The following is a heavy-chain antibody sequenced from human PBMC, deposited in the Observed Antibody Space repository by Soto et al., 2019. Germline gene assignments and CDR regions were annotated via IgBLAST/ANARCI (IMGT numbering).Heavy chain of an antibody. J-gene: IGHJ6*02. D-gene: IGHD2-21*02. CDR1: GFTFGTYT. CDR2: IGTTSSYI. V-gene: IGHV3-21*01. Sequence: GGSLRLSCAASGFTFGTYTMNWVRQVPGKGLEWVSSIGTTSSYIYYADSVRGRFTISRDNAGGSVYLQMSSLRAEDTAVYYCARVMCGDCSSYYYYSMDVWGQGTTVTVSS. CDR3: ARVMCGDCSSYYYYSMDV.